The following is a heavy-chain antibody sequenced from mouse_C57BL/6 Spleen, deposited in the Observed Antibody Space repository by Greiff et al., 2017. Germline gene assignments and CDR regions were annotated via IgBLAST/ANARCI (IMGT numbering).Heavy chain of an antibody. D-gene: IGHD1-1*01. CDR3: ARMNYGSLYFDY. V-gene: IGHV2-2*01. J-gene: IGHJ2*01. Sequence: VQLQQSGPGLVQPSQSLSITCTVSGFSLTSYGVHWVRQSPGKGLEWLGVIWSGGSTDYNAAFISRLSISKDNSKSQVFFKMNSLQADDTAIYYCARMNYGSLYFDYWGQGTTLTVSS. CDR1: GFSLTSYG. CDR2: IWSGGST.